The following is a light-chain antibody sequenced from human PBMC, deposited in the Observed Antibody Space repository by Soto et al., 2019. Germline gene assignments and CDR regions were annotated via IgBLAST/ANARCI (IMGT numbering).Light chain of an antibody. CDR3: QQSYSSLVT. J-gene: IGKJ4*01. V-gene: IGKV1-9*01. Sequence: IQLTQSPSSLSASVGDRVTITCRASQGISSYLAWYQHKSGRAPKLLIYTSSSVNSGVSSRFRGSGSGTDFTLTINDVQPEDSATYYCQQSYSSLVTVGAGTKVDSK. CDR1: QGISSY. CDR2: TSS.